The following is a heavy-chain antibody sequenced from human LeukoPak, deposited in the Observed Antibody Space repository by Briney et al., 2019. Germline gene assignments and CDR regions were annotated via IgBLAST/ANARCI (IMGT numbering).Heavy chain of an antibody. Sequence: GASVKVSCKASGGTFSSYAISWVRQAPGKGLEWMGGFDPEDGETIYAQKFQGRVTMTEDTSTDTAYMELSSLRPEDTAVYYCTTWQGSMETMVRDSWGQGTLVTVSS. V-gene: IGHV1-24*01. J-gene: IGHJ4*02. D-gene: IGHD3-10*01. CDR1: GGTFSSYA. CDR2: FDPEDGET. CDR3: TTWQGSMETMVRDS.